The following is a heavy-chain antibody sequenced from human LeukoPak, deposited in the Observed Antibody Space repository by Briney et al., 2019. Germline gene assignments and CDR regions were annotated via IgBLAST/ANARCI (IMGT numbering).Heavy chain of an antibody. CDR2: IIPIFGTA. CDR1: GGTFSSYA. CDR3: ASVVLSPYDFWSGSDGMDV. J-gene: IGHJ6*02. Sequence: GASVKVSCKASGGTFSSYAISWVRQAPGQGLEWMGGIIPIFGTANYAQKFQGRVTITADESTSTAYMELSSLRSEDTAVYYCASVVLSPYDFWSGSDGMDVWGQGTTVTVSS. V-gene: IGHV1-69*13. D-gene: IGHD3-3*01.